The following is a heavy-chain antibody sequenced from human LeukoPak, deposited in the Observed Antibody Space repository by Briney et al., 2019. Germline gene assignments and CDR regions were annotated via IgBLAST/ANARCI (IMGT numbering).Heavy chain of an antibody. CDR2: ISSSSSYI. Sequence: GESLRLSCAVSGFSFSSYSMSWVRQAPGKGLEWVSSISSSSSYIYYADSVKGRFTISRDNAKNSLYLQMNSLRAEDTAVYYCARDPSSGWTARGTFDYWGQGTLVTVSS. V-gene: IGHV3-21*01. CDR3: ARDPSSGWTARGTFDY. D-gene: IGHD6-19*01. J-gene: IGHJ4*02. CDR1: GFSFSSYS.